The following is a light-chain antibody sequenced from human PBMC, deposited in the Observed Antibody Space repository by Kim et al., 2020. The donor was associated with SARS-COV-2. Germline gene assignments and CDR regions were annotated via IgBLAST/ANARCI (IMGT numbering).Light chain of an antibody. J-gene: IGKJ4*01. CDR2: LGS. CDR3: MQGLQVPLT. CDR1: QSLQRSNGDNY. V-gene: IGKV2-28*01. Sequence: EPASICCRSSQSLQRSNGDNYLNWYLQKPGQSPQLLIYLGSNRASGVPDRFSGSGSGTDFTLQISRVEAEDVGVYHCMQGLQVPLTFGGGTKVDIK.